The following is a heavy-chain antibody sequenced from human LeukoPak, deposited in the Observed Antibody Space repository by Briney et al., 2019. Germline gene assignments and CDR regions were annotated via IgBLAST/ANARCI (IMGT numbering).Heavy chain of an antibody. CDR2: IDPNSGRT. D-gene: IGHD3-22*01. CDR3: ARDRVRIYYDSSGYYDGY. CDR1: EYTFAGYY. Sequence: ASVKVSCKASEYTFAGYYMLWVRQAPGQGLEWMGWIDPNSGRTKSAQKFQGRVTMTRDTSISTAYMELSRLRSDDTAVYYCARDRVRIYYDSSGYYDGYWGQGTLVTVSS. J-gene: IGHJ4*02. V-gene: IGHV1-2*02.